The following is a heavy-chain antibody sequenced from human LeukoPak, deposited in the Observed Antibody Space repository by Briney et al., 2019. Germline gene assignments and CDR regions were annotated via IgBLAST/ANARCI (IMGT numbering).Heavy chain of an antibody. CDR1: GFTFSGFG. V-gene: IGHV3-30*03. J-gene: IGHJ4*02. D-gene: IGHD3-3*01. CDR2: ISFDGSKK. CDR3: ARDQYDTWSRRGNFDS. Sequence: GGSLRLSCAASGFTFSGFGIHGVRPPPARGLEWVGVISFDGSKKYYADSVKGRFIISRDNSKNTLDLQMNSLRAEDTAVFYCARDQYDTWSRRGNFDSWGQGTLVIVSS.